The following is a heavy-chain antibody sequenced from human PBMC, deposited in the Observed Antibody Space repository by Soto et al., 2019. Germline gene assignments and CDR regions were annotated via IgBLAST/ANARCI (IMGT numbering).Heavy chain of an antibody. J-gene: IGHJ1*01. V-gene: IGHV3-30*18. Sequence: GGSLRLSCAASGFTFSSYGMHWVRQAPGKGLEWVAVIPYDGSNKYYADSVKGRFTISRDNSKNTLYLQMNSLRAEDTAVYYCAKGSRYCSSTSCPTYFQHWGQGTLVTVSS. D-gene: IGHD2-2*01. CDR2: IPYDGSNK. CDR3: AKGSRYCSSTSCPTYFQH. CDR1: GFTFSSYG.